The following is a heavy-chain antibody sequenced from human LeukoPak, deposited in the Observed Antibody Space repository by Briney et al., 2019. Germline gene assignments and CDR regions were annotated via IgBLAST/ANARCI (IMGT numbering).Heavy chain of an antibody. CDR3: AELGITMIGGV. J-gene: IGHJ6*04. CDR1: GFTFSSYE. V-gene: IGHV3-48*03. CDR2: ISSSGSTI. D-gene: IGHD3-10*02. Sequence: GGSLRLSCAASGFTFSSYERNCVRQAPGKGVGWVSYISSSGSTIYYADSVKSRFTISRDNAKNSLYLQMNSLRAEDTAVYYCAELGITMIGGVWGKGTTVTISS.